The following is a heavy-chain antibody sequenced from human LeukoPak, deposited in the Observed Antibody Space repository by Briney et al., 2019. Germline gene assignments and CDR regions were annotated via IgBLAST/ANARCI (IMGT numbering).Heavy chain of an antibody. V-gene: IGHV1-69*05. D-gene: IGHD3-22*01. CDR3: DREIYYDISSYYSSCFYP. CDR2: IIPIFGTA. Sequence: EASVTVSCKASGGTFISYAISWVRQAPGQGLEWMGGIIPIFGTANYEQKFQGRVQITKDESPRTAYTELSSLRSENPAVYYFDREIYYDISSYYSSCFYPGGQGTLVTVSA. J-gene: IGHJ5*02. CDR1: GGTFISYA.